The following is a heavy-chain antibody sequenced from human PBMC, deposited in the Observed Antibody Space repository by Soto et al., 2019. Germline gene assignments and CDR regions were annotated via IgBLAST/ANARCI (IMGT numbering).Heavy chain of an antibody. CDR3: SILLLGYNWFDP. Sequence: QVQLQESGPGLVKPSGTLSLTCAVSSGSISSSNWWSWVRQPPGKGLEWIGEIYHSGSTSYNPSLRSRVTISVDKSKNQFSLKLSSVTAADTAVYYGSILLLGYNWFDPWGQGTLVTVS. CDR1: SGSISSSNW. V-gene: IGHV4-4*02. CDR2: IYHSGST. J-gene: IGHJ5*02.